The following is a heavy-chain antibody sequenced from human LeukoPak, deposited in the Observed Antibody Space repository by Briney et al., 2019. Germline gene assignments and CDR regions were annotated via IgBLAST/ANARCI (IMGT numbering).Heavy chain of an antibody. D-gene: IGHD6-19*01. Sequence: GGSLRLSCAVSGFTFSSYWIHWVRQAPGKGLEWVSGISWNSGSIGYADSVKGRFTISRDNAKNSLYLQMNSLRAEDTALYYCAKGRIAVAGRAGAFDIWGQGTMVTVSS. CDR3: AKGRIAVAGRAGAFDI. J-gene: IGHJ3*02. CDR1: GFTFSSYW. CDR2: ISWNSGSI. V-gene: IGHV3-9*01.